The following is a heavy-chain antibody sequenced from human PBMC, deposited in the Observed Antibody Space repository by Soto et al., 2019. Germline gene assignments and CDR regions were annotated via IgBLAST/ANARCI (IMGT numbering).Heavy chain of an antibody. D-gene: IGHD2-8*01. V-gene: IGHV3-53*04. Sequence: GGSLRLSCAASGFTVSSNYMSWVRQAPGKGLEWVSVIYSGGSTYYADSVKGRFTISRHNSKNTLYLQMNSLRAEDTAVYYCARAAPDSCTNGVCPTAIDYWGQGTLVTVSS. CDR3: ARAAPDSCTNGVCPTAIDY. CDR1: GFTVSSNY. J-gene: IGHJ4*02. CDR2: IYSGGST.